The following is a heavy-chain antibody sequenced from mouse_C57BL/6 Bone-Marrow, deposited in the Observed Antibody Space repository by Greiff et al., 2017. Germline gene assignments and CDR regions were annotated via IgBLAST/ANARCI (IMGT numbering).Heavy chain of an antibody. V-gene: IGHV5-9*01. J-gene: IGHJ4*01. Sequence: EVMLVESGGGLVKPGGSLKLSCAASGFPFSSYTMSWVRQTPEKRLEWVATISGGGGNTYYPDSVKGRFTISRDNAKNTLYLPMSSLRSEDTALYYCARRGFPYYAMDYWGQGTSVTVSS. CDR1: GFPFSSYT. CDR2: ISGGGGNT. CDR3: ARRGFPYYAMDY.